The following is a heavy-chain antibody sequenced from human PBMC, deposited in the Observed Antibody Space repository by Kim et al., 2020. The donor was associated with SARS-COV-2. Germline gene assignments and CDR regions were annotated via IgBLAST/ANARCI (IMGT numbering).Heavy chain of an antibody. CDR1: GYTFTSYD. CDR2: MNPNSGNT. J-gene: IGHJ4*02. D-gene: IGHD5-12*01. Sequence: ASVKVSCKASGYTFTSYDINWVRQATGQGLEWMGWMNPNSGNTGYAQKFQGRVTMTRNTSISTAYMELSSLRSEDTAVYYCARERGYSGYVGYWGQGTLVTVSS. CDR3: ARERGYSGYVGY. V-gene: IGHV1-8*01.